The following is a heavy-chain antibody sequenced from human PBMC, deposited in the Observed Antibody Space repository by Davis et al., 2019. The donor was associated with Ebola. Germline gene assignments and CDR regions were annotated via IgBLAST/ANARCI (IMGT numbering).Heavy chain of an antibody. V-gene: IGHV3-21*01. CDR2: ISSSSSYI. Sequence: GESLKISCAASGFTFSSYEMNWVRQAPGKGLEWVSSISSSSSYIYYADSVKGRFTISRDNSKNTLYLQMNSLRAEDTAVYYCARDAGTTVTKSWGYYYYGMDVWGQGTTVTVSS. CDR1: GFTFSSYE. J-gene: IGHJ6*02. D-gene: IGHD4-17*01. CDR3: ARDAGTTVTKSWGYYYYGMDV.